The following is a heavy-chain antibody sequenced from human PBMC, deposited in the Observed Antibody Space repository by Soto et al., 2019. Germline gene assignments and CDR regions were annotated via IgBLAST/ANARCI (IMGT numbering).Heavy chain of an antibody. V-gene: IGHV3-30*18. CDR3: AKGYDSSFS. CDR1: GFTFSSYG. J-gene: IGHJ4*02. D-gene: IGHD3-22*01. CDR2: MSYDGSNI. Sequence: PVGSLRLSCAASGFTFSSYGMHWVRQAPGKGLEWVAVMSYDGSNIYYADSVKGRFTISRDNSKNTLYLQMNSLRPEDTAVYYCAKGYDSSFSWGQGTLVTVSS.